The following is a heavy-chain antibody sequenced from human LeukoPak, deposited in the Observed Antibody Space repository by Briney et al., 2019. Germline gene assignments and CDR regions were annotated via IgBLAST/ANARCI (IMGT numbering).Heavy chain of an antibody. CDR1: GFTFSSYS. CDR3: ARLYCSGGSCRRPNWFDP. D-gene: IGHD2-15*01. CDR2: ISSSSSTI. Sequence: GGSLRLSCAASGFTFSSYSMNWVRQAPGKGLEWVSYISSSSSTIYYADSVKGRFTISRDNAKNSLYLQMNSLRAEDTAVCYCARLYCSGGSCRRPNWFDPWGQGTLVTVSS. V-gene: IGHV3-48*04. J-gene: IGHJ5*02.